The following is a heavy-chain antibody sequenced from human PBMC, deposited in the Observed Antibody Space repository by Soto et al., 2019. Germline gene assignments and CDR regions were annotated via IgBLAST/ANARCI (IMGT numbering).Heavy chain of an antibody. Sequence: VEVSCKASGYTFTGYYIHWVRQAPGQGLEWMGWINPKSGDTNSAQKFQGRVTMTRDTSLSTAYMEVSRLRSDDTALYYCARPAELLWFGDLTPFDYWGQGTLVTAPQ. D-gene: IGHD3-10*01. CDR3: ARPAELLWFGDLTPFDY. CDR1: GYTFTGYY. J-gene: IGHJ4*02. V-gene: IGHV1-2*02. CDR2: INPKSGDT.